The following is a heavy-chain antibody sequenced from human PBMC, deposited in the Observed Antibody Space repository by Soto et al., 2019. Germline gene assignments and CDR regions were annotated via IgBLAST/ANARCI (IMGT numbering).Heavy chain of an antibody. D-gene: IGHD3-22*01. CDR1: GFTFDDYA. J-gene: IGHJ4*02. CDR2: ISWNSGSI. Sequence: SLRLSCAASGFTFDDYAMHWVRQAPGKGLEWVSGISWNSGSIGYADSVKGRFTISRDNAKNSLYLQMNSLRAEDTALYYRAKKGGSYYDSSGSTAPYYFDYWGQGALVTVSS. V-gene: IGHV3-9*01. CDR3: AKKGGSYYDSSGSTAPYYFDY.